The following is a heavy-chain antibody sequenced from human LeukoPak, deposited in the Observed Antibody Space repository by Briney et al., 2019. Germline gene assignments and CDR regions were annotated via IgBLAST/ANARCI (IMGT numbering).Heavy chain of an antibody. CDR2: IYHSGST. J-gene: IGHJ4*02. CDR1: GYSISSGYY. D-gene: IGHD3-22*01. CDR3: ARIYDSSGYMVDY. V-gene: IGHV4-38-2*02. Sequence: PSETLSLTCTVSGYSISSGYYWGWIRQPPGKGLEWIGSIYHSGSTYYNPSLKSRVTISVDTSKNQFSLKLSSVTAADTAVYYCARIYDSSGYMVDYWGQGTLVTVSS.